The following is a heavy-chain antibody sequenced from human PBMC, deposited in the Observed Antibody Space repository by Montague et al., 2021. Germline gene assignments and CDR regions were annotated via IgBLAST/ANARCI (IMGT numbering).Heavy chain of an antibody. D-gene: IGHD3-10*01. CDR3: ARDVFGELFSYYYYMDV. Sequence: SLRLSCAASGFTFSSYAMSWVSQAPGKGLEWVSYISISGNIIYYADSVKGRFTISRDNAKNSLYLQMNSLRDEDTAVYFCARDVFGELFSYYYYMDVWGKGTTVTVSS. CDR1: GFTFSSYA. J-gene: IGHJ6*03. V-gene: IGHV3-48*02. CDR2: ISISGNII.